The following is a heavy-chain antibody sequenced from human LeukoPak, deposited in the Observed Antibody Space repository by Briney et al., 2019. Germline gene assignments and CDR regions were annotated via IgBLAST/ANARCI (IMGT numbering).Heavy chain of an antibody. CDR1: GYTFTGYY. Sequence: EASVKVSCKASGYTFTGYYMHWVRQAPGQGLEWMGWINPNSGGTNYAQKFQGRVTMTRDTSISTAYMELSRLRSDDTAVYYCARVPYSGYDPAPRGIAVAGLYYFDYWGQGTLVTVSS. CDR3: ARVPYSGYDPAPRGIAVAGLYYFDY. J-gene: IGHJ4*02. V-gene: IGHV1-2*02. D-gene: IGHD5-12*01. CDR2: INPNSGGT.